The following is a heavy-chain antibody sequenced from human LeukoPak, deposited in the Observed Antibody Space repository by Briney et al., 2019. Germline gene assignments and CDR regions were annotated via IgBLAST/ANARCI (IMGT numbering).Heavy chain of an antibody. CDR1: GYTFTSYG. CDR3: ATIRRITIFGVVTAGY. CDR2: ISAYNGNT. J-gene: IGHJ4*02. V-gene: IGHV1-18*01. D-gene: IGHD3-3*01. Sequence: ASVKVSCKASGYTFTSYGISWVRQAPGQGLEWMGWISAYNGNTNYAQKLQGRVTMTEDTSTDTAYMELSSLRSEDTAVYYCATIRRITIFGVVTAGYWGQGTLVTVSS.